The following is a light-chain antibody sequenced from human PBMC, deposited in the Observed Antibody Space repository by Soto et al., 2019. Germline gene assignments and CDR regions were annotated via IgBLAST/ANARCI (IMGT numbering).Light chain of an antibody. CDR1: NIGSES. V-gene: IGLV3-21*04. Sequence: SYELTQPPSVSVAPGETARIACGGNNIGSESVHWYQQKPGQDPVLIIYYDSARPSGIPERFSGSNSGNTATLIISRVEAGDEADYYCQVWDGSSDQQVFGGGTKVTVL. CDR3: QVWDGSSDQQV. J-gene: IGLJ3*02. CDR2: YDS.